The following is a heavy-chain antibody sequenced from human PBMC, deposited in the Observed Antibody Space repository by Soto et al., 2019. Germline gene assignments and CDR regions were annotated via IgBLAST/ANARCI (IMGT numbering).Heavy chain of an antibody. CDR2: IDAANGKT. V-gene: IGHV1-3*01. D-gene: IGHD1-1*01. Sequence: QVQLVQSGAEMKKPGASVKVSCKTSGYIFTNYAIHWVRQAPGQSLERLGWIDAANGKTEFSQRFQGRVTLTRDTSAPTAYMGLSSLTSEDTAVYYCARDRTLQLARHGSPDYWGQRTLVTVSS. J-gene: IGHJ4*02. CDR3: ARDRTLQLARHGSPDY. CDR1: GYIFTNYA.